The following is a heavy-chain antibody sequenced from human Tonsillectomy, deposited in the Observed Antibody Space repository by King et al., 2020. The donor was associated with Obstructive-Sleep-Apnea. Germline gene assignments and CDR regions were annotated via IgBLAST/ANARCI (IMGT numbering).Heavy chain of an antibody. CDR3: ARHVAGATFGTFDF. CDR1: GGSISGYY. CDR2: IYYSGST. D-gene: IGHD1-26*01. Sequence: QMQLQESGPGLVKPSETLSLTCTVSGGSISGYYWSWIRQPPGKGLEWIGYIYYSGSTNYNPSLKSRGTISVDTSKNQFSLKLSSATAADTAVYYCARHVAGATFGTFDFWGQGTLVTVSS. J-gene: IGHJ4*02. V-gene: IGHV4-59*08.